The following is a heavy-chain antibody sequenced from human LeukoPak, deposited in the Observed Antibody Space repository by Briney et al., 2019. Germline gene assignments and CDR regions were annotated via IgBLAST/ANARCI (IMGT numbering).Heavy chain of an antibody. D-gene: IGHD3-10*01. CDR1: GFTFSSYG. CDR3: ARGGYYGSGTYYSPTSPH. Sequence: GGSLRLSCATSGFTFSSYGMTWVRQAPGKGLEWVSSISGSGDNAYYADSVKGRFTFSRDNSKDTLYLQMNSLRAEDTAVYYCARGGYYGSGTYYSPTSPHWGQGTLVTVSS. J-gene: IGHJ4*02. CDR2: ISGSGDNA. V-gene: IGHV3-23*01.